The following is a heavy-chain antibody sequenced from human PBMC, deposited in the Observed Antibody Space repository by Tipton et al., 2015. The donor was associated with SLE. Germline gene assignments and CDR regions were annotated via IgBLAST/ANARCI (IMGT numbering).Heavy chain of an antibody. D-gene: IGHD1-14*01. CDR1: GGFISSGSYY. J-gene: IGHJ2*01. CDR2: IYTSGSS. V-gene: IGHV4-61*02. CDR3: ARDCDFRNAFDL. Sequence: TLSLTCTVSGGFISSGSYYWSWIRQPAGKGLEWIGRIYTSGSSKYNPSLRSRVTISVDTSKNQFSLKLSSVTAADTAVNYCARDCDFRNAFDLWGRGTLVTVSP.